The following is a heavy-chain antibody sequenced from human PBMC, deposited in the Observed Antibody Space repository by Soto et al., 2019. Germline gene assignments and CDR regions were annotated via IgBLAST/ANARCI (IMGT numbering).Heavy chain of an antibody. D-gene: IGHD3-3*01. CDR1: GSTFSSYT. Sequence: PGGSLRLSCGASGSTFSSYTMNWVRQAPGKGLEWVSSISSRSSYIYYADSVKGRFTISRDNAKISVYLQMTSLRAEDTAVYYCARDQRYDFWSGYYRDYGMDVWGQGTTVTVSS. V-gene: IGHV3-21*01. J-gene: IGHJ6*02. CDR2: ISSRSSYI. CDR3: ARDQRYDFWSGYYRDYGMDV.